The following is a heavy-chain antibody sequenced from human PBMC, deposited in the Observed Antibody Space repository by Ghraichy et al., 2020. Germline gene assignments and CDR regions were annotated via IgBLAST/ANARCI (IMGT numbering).Heavy chain of an antibody. Sequence: GESLNISCAASGFTFSDYYMSWIRQAPGKGLEWVSYISSSGSTIYYADSVKGRFTISRDNAKNSLYLQMNSLRAEDTAVYYCARDIHSYDSSGSLGYWGQGTLVTVSS. V-gene: IGHV3-11*01. D-gene: IGHD3-22*01. CDR3: ARDIHSYDSSGSLGY. CDR1: GFTFSDYY. CDR2: ISSSGSTI. J-gene: IGHJ4*02.